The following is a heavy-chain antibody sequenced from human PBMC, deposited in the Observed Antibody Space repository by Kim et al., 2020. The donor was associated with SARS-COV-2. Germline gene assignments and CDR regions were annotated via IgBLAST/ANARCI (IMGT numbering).Heavy chain of an antibody. D-gene: IGHD6-6*01. CDR3: ARAKQLVQPFDY. CDR1: GFTVSSNY. J-gene: IGHJ4*02. Sequence: GGSLRLSCAASGFTVSSNYMSWVRQAPGKGLEWVSVIYSGGSTYYADSVKGRFTISRDNSKNTLYLQMNSLRAEDTAVYYCARAKQLVQPFDYWGQGTLVTVSS. V-gene: IGHV3-53*01. CDR2: IYSGGST.